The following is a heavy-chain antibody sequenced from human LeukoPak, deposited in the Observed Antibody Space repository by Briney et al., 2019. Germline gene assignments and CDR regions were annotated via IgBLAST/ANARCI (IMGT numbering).Heavy chain of an antibody. CDR3: AKEKGDGLPFDY. CDR2: ISSSSSYI. CDR1: GFTFSSYS. V-gene: IGHV3-21*04. Sequence: PGGSLRLSCAASGFTFSSYSMNWVRQAPGKGLEWVSSISSSSSYIYYADSVKGRFTISRDNAKNSLYLQMNSLRAEDTAVYYCAKEKGDGLPFDYWGQGTLITVSS. J-gene: IGHJ4*02. D-gene: IGHD5-24*01.